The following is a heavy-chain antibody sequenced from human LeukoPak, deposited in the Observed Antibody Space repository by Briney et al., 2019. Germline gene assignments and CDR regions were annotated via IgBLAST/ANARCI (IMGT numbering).Heavy chain of an antibody. J-gene: IGHJ4*02. D-gene: IGHD5-18*01. CDR2: ISSSSSYI. V-gene: IGHV3-21*01. CDR1: GFTFSSYS. CDR3: ARATSGYSYGSSHFDY. Sequence: GGSLRLSCAASGFTFSSYSMNWVRQAPGKGLEWVSSISSSSSYIYYADSVKGRFTISRDNAKNSLYLQMNSLRAEDTAVYYCARATSGYSYGSSHFDYWGQGTLVTVSS.